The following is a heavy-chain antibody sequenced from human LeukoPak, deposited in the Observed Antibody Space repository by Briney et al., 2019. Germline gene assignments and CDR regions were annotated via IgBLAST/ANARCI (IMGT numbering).Heavy chain of an antibody. CDR1: GGTFSSYA. J-gene: IGHJ4*02. D-gene: IGHD2-2*01. Sequence: SVKVSCKASGGTFSSYAISWVRQAPGQGLEWMGRIIPIFGIANYAQKFQGRVTITADKSTSTAYMELSSLRSEDTAVYYCARERYCSSTSCYYCFDYWGQGTLVTVSS. V-gene: IGHV1-69*04. CDR2: IIPIFGIA. CDR3: ARERYCSSTSCYYCFDY.